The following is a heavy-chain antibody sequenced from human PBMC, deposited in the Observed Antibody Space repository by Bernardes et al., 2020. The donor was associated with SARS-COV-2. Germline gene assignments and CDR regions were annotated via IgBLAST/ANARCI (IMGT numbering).Heavy chain of an antibody. J-gene: IGHJ4*02. Sequence: ASVKVSCRASGYTFNSYFMHWVRQAPGQSLEWLGWINAGKGNTKYSQKFQGRVTITRDTSASTVYLEVNTPRSEDTAVYYCARAGSGTYSTLDYWGQGTLVSV. CDR3: ARAGSGTYSTLDY. V-gene: IGHV1-3*01. D-gene: IGHD3-10*01. CDR2: INAGKGNT. CDR1: GYTFNSYF.